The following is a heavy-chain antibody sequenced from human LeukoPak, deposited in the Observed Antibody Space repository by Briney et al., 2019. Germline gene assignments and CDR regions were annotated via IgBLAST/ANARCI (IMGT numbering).Heavy chain of an antibody. CDR3: AREVGPRYLLTTGYYYMDV. V-gene: IGHV1-69*01. CDR2: IIPIFGTA. J-gene: IGHJ6*03. CDR1: GGTFSSYA. D-gene: IGHD4-11*01. Sequence: SVKVSCKASGGTFSSYAISWVRQAPGQGLEWMGGIIPIFGTANYAQKFQGRVTITADESTSTAYMELSSLRSEDTAVYYCAREVGPRYLLTTGYYYMDVWGKGTTVTVSS.